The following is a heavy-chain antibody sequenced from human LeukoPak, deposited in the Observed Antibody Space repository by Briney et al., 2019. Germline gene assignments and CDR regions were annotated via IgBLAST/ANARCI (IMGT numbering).Heavy chain of an antibody. CDR1: GFTFSSYA. D-gene: IGHD6-13*01. Sequence: GGSLRLSCAASGFTFSSYAMSWVRQAPGKGLDWVSSINGGGGSTYYADSVKGRFTISRDNSKNTLYLQMNSLRAEDTAVYYCASVSSWYHIDYWGQGTLVTVSS. J-gene: IGHJ4*02. V-gene: IGHV3-23*01. CDR2: INGGGGST. CDR3: ASVSSWYHIDY.